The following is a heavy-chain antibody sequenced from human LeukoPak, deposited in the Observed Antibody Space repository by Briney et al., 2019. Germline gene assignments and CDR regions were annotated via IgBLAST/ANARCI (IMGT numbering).Heavy chain of an antibody. D-gene: IGHD3-3*01. Sequence: GGSLRLSCAASGFTFDDYAMHWVRQAPGKGLEWVSLISGGGGSTYYADSVKGRFTISRDNSKNSLYLQMNSLRTEDTALYYCAKERNYDFWSGYRGMDVWGQGTTVTVSS. V-gene: IGHV3-43*02. CDR3: AKERNYDFWSGYRGMDV. J-gene: IGHJ6*02. CDR2: ISGGGGST. CDR1: GFTFDDYA.